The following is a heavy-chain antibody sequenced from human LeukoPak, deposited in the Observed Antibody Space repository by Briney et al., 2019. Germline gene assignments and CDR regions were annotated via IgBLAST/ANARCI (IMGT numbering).Heavy chain of an antibody. CDR1: GFTFSSNY. CDR3: ARSYGPRYYFDY. J-gene: IGHJ4*02. Sequence: PGGSLRLSCAASGFTFSSNYMSWVRQAPGKGLEWVSVIYSGGSTYYADSVKGRFTISRDNSKNTLYLQMNSLRAEDTAVYYCARSYGPRYYFDYWGQGTLVTVSS. D-gene: IGHD4-17*01. CDR2: IYSGGST. V-gene: IGHV3-53*01.